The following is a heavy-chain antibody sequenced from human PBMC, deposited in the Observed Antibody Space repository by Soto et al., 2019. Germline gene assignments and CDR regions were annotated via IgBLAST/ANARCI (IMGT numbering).Heavy chain of an antibody. V-gene: IGHV1-8*01. CDR1: GYTFTTYE. CDR3: VRGPYSGFAY. D-gene: IGHD5-12*01. CDR2: MNPKTGKA. Sequence: ASVKVSCKASGYTFTTYEINWVRQATGQGLEWMGWMNPKTGKAGYAQKFQGRVTMTRNTSTSTAYLEVSSLRSEDTAVFFCVRGPYSGFAYWGQGTLVTVSS. J-gene: IGHJ4*02.